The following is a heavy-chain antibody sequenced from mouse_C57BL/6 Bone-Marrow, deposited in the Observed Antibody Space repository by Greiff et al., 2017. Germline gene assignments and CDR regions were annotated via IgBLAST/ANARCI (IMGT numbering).Heavy chain of an antibody. CDR2: IDPSDSYT. CDR1: GYTFTSYW. CDR3: AREGGGSSLFAY. Sequence: VQLQQPGAELVMPGASVKLSCKASGYTFTSYWMHWVKQRPGQGLEWIGEIDPSDSYTNYNQKFKGKSTLTVDKSSSTAYMQLSSLTSEDSAVYYCAREGGGSSLFAYWGQGNLVTVSA. J-gene: IGHJ3*01. V-gene: IGHV1-69*01. D-gene: IGHD1-1*01.